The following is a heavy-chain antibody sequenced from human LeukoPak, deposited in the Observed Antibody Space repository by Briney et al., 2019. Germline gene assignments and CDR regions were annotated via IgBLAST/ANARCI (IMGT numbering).Heavy chain of an antibody. Sequence: ASVKVSCKASGYTFTTYDINWVRQATGQGLEWMGWMNPNSGNTGYAQKFQGRVTMTRNTSMSTAYMELNSLRAEDTAVYYCARANYYGSGKKDLDYWGQGTLVTVSS. D-gene: IGHD3-10*01. CDR3: ARANYYGSGKKDLDY. J-gene: IGHJ4*02. CDR1: GYTFTTYD. V-gene: IGHV1-8*01. CDR2: MNPNSGNT.